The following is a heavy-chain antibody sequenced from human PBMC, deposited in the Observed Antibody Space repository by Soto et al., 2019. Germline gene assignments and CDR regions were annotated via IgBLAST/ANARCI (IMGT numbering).Heavy chain of an antibody. J-gene: IGHJ6*02. Sequence: QVQLQESGPGLVKPSGTLSLTCAVSGGSISSSNWWSWVRQPPGKGLEWIGEIYHSGSTNYNPSLRSRVTISVVKSKNQFSLKLSSVTAADTAVYYCARVSGSYYYGMDVWGQGITVTVSS. CDR3: ARVSGSYYYGMDV. V-gene: IGHV4-4*02. CDR1: GGSISSSNW. D-gene: IGHD1-26*01. CDR2: IYHSGST.